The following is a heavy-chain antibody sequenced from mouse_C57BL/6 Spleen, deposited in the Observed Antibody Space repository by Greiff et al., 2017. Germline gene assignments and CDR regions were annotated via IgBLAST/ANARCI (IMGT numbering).Heavy chain of an antibody. CDR2: IRNKANGYTT. CDR1: GFSFTDYY. Sequence: EVQLVESGGGLVQPGGSLSLSCAASGFSFTDYYMSWVRQPPGKALEWLGFIRNKANGYTTEYSASVKGRFTISRDNSQSIRYLQMNALRAEDSATYYCARYGPSTTVVATDYAMDYWGQGTSVTVSS. CDR3: ARYGPSTTVVATDYAMDY. J-gene: IGHJ4*01. D-gene: IGHD1-1*01. V-gene: IGHV7-3*01.